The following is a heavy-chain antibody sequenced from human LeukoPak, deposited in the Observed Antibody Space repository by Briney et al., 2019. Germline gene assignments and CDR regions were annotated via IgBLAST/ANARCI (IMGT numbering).Heavy chain of an antibody. CDR1: GFTFSDYY. J-gene: IGHJ3*02. D-gene: IGHD3-10*01. V-gene: IGHV3-11*04. CDR2: ISSSGSTI. Sequence: PGGSLRLSCAASGFTFSDYYMSWIRQAPGKGLEWVSYISSSGSTIYYADSVKGRFTISRDNAKNSLYLQMNSLRAEDTAVYYCARVPYYYGSGSRPENAFDIWGQGTMVTVSS. CDR3: ARVPYYYGSGSRPENAFDI.